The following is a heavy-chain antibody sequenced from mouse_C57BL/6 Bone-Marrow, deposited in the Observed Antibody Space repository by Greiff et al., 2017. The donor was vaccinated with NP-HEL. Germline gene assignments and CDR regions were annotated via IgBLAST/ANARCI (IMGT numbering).Heavy chain of an antibody. Sequence: EVQLQQSGPELVKPGASVKISCKASGYTFTDYYMNWVKQSHGKSLEWIGDINPDNGGTSYNQKFKGKATLTVDKSSSTAYMELRSLTSEDSAVYYCARLLWYCDVWGKGTTVTVSS. CDR1: GYTFTDYY. V-gene: IGHV1-26*01. CDR2: INPDNGGT. CDR3: ARLLWYCDV. J-gene: IGHJ1*03. D-gene: IGHD1-1*01.